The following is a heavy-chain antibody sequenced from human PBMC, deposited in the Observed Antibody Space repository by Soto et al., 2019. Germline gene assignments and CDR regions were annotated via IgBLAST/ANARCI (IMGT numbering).Heavy chain of an antibody. Sequence: EVQLVESGGGLVKPGGSLRLSCAASGFTFSSYSMNWVRQAPGKGLEWVSSISSSSSYIYYADSVKGRFTISRDNAKNSLYLQMNSLRAEDTAVYYCARGYSSSSAALDYWGQGTLVTVSS. CDR2: ISSSSSYI. D-gene: IGHD6-6*01. V-gene: IGHV3-21*01. J-gene: IGHJ4*02. CDR3: ARGYSSSSAALDY. CDR1: GFTFSSYS.